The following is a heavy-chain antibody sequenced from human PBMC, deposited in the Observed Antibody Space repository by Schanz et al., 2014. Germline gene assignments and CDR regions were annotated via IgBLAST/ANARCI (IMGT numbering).Heavy chain of an antibody. CDR1: GFTFSQYG. V-gene: IGHV3-33*08. D-gene: IGHD2-8*01. CDR2: IRYDGRNK. Sequence: QVQLVESGGGVVQPGRSLRLSCAASGFTFSQYGMHWVRQAPGKGLGWVAVIRYDGRNKNFVESVKGRFTISRDNSNNTVYLQMNTLRAEDTAVYYCVRDRGFCANDICWLRYYMDVWGNGTTVTVSS. J-gene: IGHJ6*03. CDR3: VRDRGFCANDICWLRYYMDV.